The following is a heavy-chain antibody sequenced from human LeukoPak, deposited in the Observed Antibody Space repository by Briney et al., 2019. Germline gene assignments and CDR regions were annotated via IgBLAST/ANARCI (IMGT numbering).Heavy chain of an antibody. D-gene: IGHD3-22*01. V-gene: IGHV4-59*01. J-gene: IGHJ4*02. Sequence: SETLSLTCTVSGDSISNNYWNWIRQSPGKGLEWIGYIYDSDRTNYNPSLRSRVTISVDTSKNQFSLKLSSVTAADTAVYYCARATTYYYDSSGYYLFFDYWGQGTLVTVSS. CDR1: GDSISNNY. CDR3: ARATTYYYDSSGYYLFFDY. CDR2: IYDSDRT.